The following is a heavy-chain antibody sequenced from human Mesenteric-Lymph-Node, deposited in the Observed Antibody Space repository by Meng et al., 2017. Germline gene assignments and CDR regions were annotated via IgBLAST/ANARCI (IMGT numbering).Heavy chain of an antibody. D-gene: IGHD1-14*01. J-gene: IGHJ4*02. Sequence: VQPQQWGAGRLKPSETLSLTCAVYGGSFSGYYWSWIRQPPGKGLEWIGEINHSGSTNYNPSLKSRVTISVDTSKNQFSLKLSSVTAADTAVYYCARHHHSPTFDYWGQGTLVTVSS. CDR3: ARHHHSPTFDY. V-gene: IGHV4-34*01. CDR2: INHSGST. CDR1: GGSFSGYY.